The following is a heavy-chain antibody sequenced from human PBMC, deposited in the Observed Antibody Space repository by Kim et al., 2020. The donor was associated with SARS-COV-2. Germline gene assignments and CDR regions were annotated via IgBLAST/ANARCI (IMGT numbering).Heavy chain of an antibody. CDR3: AKDPLEQYSSSWPNWFDP. CDR2: ISGSGGST. CDR1: GFTFSSYA. D-gene: IGHD6-13*01. Sequence: GGSLRLSCAASGFTFSSYAMSWVRQAPGKGLEWVSAISGSGGSTYYADSVKGRFTISRDNSKNTLYLQMNSLRAEDTAVYYCAKDPLEQYSSSWPNWFDPWGEGTLVTVSS. V-gene: IGHV3-23*01. J-gene: IGHJ5*02.